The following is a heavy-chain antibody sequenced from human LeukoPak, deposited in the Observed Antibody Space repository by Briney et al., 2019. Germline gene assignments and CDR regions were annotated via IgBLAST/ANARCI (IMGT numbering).Heavy chain of an antibody. CDR1: GYTFTSYG. J-gene: IGHJ6*03. CDR2: ISAYNGNT. Sequence: ASVKVSCKASGYTFTSYGIAWVRQAPGQGLEWMGWISAYNGNTNYAQKLQGRVTMTTDISTSTAYMELRSLRSDDTAVYYCARGLGHSYGYYYYYYMDVWGKGTTVTISS. V-gene: IGHV1-18*01. CDR3: ARGLGHSYGYYYYYYMDV. D-gene: IGHD5-18*01.